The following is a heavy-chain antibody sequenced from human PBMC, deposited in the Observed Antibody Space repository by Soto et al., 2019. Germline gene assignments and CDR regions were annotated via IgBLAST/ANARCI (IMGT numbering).Heavy chain of an antibody. V-gene: IGHV1-69*06. J-gene: IGHJ5*02. Sequence: SVKVSCKASGGTFSSYAISWVRQAPGQGLEWMGGIIPIFGTANYAQKFQGRVTITADKSTSTAYMELSSLRSEDTAVYYCARDLPSITIFGVVTNNWCDPWGQGTRVTVS. CDR2: IIPIFGTA. CDR3: ARDLPSITIFGVVTNNWCDP. D-gene: IGHD3-3*01. CDR1: GGTFSSYA.